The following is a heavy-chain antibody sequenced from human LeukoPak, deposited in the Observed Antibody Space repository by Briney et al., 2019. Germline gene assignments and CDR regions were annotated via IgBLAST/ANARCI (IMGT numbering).Heavy chain of an antibody. J-gene: IGHJ4*02. V-gene: IGHV4-30-2*01. CDR1: GGSISSGSYS. CDR3: PRGGGEEFGEYDVFDY. D-gene: IGHD3-10*01. CDR2: IYLSGRT. Sequence: PSQTLSLTCAVSGGSISSGSYSWSWLRQPPGKGLEWIGYIYLSGRTYYNPSLKTRVTISVDRSKNQFSLRLGPVPAPDTAVYYGPRGGGEEFGEYDVFDYWGQGTLVTVSS.